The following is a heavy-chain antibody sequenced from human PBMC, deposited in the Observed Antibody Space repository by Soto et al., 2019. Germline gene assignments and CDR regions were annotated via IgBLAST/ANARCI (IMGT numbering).Heavy chain of an antibody. CDR1: GGTFSSYA. Sequence: QVQLVQSGAEVKKPGSSVKVSCKASGGTFSSYAINWVRQAPGQGLEWMGGIIPIFGTANHAQRFQGRVTLPAXXSXRXXYMGLGSLRSEDTAMYYCARGRGPRSRYYPYWFDPWGQGTLVTGSS. V-gene: IGHV1-69*12. D-gene: IGHD3-22*01. J-gene: IGHJ5*02. CDR3: ARGRGPRSRYYPYWFDP. CDR2: IIPIFGTA.